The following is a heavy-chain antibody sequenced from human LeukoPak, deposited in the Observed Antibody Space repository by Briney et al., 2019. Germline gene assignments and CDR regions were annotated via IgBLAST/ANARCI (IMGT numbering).Heavy chain of an antibody. D-gene: IGHD2-21*02. CDR3: AKEVDCPSDCLFFHS. CDR1: GFTFDDYA. CDR2: INRRGHT. J-gene: IGHJ4*02. Sequence: GGSLRLSCAASGFTFDDYAMHWVRQTPGKGLEWVSLINRRGHTFYADSVKGRFTISRDNSRNSVFLQMNSLRPEDTALYHCAKEVDCPSDCLFFHSWGQGTLVTVSS. V-gene: IGHV3-43*01.